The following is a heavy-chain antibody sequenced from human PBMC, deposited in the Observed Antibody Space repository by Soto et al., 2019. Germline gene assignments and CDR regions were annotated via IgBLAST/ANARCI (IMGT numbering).Heavy chain of an antibody. CDR2: IYSAGST. D-gene: IGHD6-19*01. CDR3: ARSDMENKQWSGMDV. CDR1: GFTVSSNY. Sequence: EVQLVESGGGLIQPGGSLRLSCAASGFTVSSNYMSWVRQAPGKGLEWVSVIYSAGSTYYAYSVKGRCTISRDNSKNTLYLQMNGLRVGDTAVYYCARSDMENKQWSGMDVWCQGTTVTVSS. V-gene: IGHV3-53*01. J-gene: IGHJ6*02.